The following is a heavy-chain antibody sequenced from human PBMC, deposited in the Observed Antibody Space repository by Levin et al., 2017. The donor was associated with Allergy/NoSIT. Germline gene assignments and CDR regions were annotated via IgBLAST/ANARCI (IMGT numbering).Heavy chain of an antibody. D-gene: IGHD2-15*01. J-gene: IGHJ4*02. CDR1: GFTFTRYA. V-gene: IGHV3-23*01. Sequence: GGSLRLSCTASGFTFTRYAMAWVRQAPGKGLEWVSLISGSLGNTYHADSVKGRFTISRDNPKNMLYLQMSSLRDEDTAVYYCAKDCGWDWRGSQSYYFDDWGQGTLVTVSS. CDR3: AKDCGWDWRGSQSYYFDD. CDR2: ISGSLGNT.